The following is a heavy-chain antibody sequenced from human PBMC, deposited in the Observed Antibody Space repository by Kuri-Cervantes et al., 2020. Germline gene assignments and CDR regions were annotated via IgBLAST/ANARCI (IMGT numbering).Heavy chain of an antibody. D-gene: IGHD3-10*01. Sequence: ASVKVSCKTFDFYFSGYGISWVRQARGQGLEWVGWINVYNAKTNYAEKFQDRVTMTADTSTNTAYMELRSLRSDDTAVYFCARVPLSGRDYYSADYWGQGTLVTVSS. CDR2: INVYNAKT. J-gene: IGHJ4*02. V-gene: IGHV1-18*01. CDR1: DFYFSGYG. CDR3: ARVPLSGRDYYSADY.